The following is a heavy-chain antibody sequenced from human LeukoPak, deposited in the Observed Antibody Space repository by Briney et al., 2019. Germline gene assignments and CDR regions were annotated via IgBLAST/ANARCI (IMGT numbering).Heavy chain of an antibody. CDR3: ARSNRGGYNFRYWGYFDY. CDR1: GGSISSSSYY. V-gene: IGHV4-39*01. J-gene: IGHJ4*02. D-gene: IGHD5-24*01. Sequence: NTSETLSLTCTVSGGSISSSSYYWGWIRQPPGKGLEWIGSIYYSGSTYYNPSLKSRVTISVDTSKNQFSLKLSSVTAADTAVYYCARSNRGGYNFRYWGYFDYWGQGTLVTVSS. CDR2: IYYSGST.